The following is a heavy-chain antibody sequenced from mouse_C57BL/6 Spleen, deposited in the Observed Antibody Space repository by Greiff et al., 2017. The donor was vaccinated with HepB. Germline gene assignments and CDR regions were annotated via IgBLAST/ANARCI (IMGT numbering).Heavy chain of an antibody. CDR2: INPYNGGT. CDR1: GYTFTDYY. D-gene: IGHD2-4*01. J-gene: IGHJ4*01. Sequence: EVQLQQSGPVLVKPGASVKMSCKASGYTFTDYYMNWVKQSHGKSLEWIGVINPYNGGTSYNKKFKGKATLTVDKSSSTAYMELNSLTSEDSAVYYCARAGNYDYDGYAIDYWGQGTSVTVSS. V-gene: IGHV1-19*01. CDR3: ARAGNYDYDGYAIDY.